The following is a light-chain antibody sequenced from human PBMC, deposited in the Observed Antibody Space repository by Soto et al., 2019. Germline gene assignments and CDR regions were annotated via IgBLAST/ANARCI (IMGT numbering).Light chain of an antibody. J-gene: IGLJ2*01. Sequence: QAVVTQEPSLTVSPGGTVTLTCGSSTGAVTSGHYPYWFQQKPGQAPRTLIYDTSNNHSWTPARFSGSLLGGEAALTLSGAQPEDEAEYYCLLFYSDVRGVFGGGTKLTVL. CDR2: DTS. CDR1: TGAVTSGHY. V-gene: IGLV7-46*01. CDR3: LLFYSDVRGV.